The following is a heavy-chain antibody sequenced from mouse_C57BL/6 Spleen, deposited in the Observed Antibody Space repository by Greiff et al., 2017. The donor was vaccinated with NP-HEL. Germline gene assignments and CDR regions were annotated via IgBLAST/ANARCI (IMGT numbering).Heavy chain of an antibody. J-gene: IGHJ1*03. Sequence: EVKLVESGGGLVQSGRSLRLSCATSGFTFSDFYMEWVRQAPGKGLEWIAASRNKANDYTTEYSASVKGRFIVSRDTSQSILYLQMNALRAEDTAIYYCARDHYDYWYFDVWGTGTTVTVSS. CDR3: ARDHYDYWYFDV. CDR1: GFTFSDFY. D-gene: IGHD2-4*01. CDR2: SRNKANDYTT. V-gene: IGHV7-1*01.